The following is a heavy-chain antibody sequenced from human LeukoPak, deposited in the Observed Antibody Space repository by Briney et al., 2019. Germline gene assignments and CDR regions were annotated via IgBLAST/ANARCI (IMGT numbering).Heavy chain of an antibody. CDR1: GGSMSSSSYY. D-gene: IGHD3-22*01. V-gene: IGHV4-39*07. CDR2: IYYSGST. J-gene: IGHJ4*02. Sequence: SETLSLTCTVSGGSMSSSSYYWGWIRQPPGKGLEWIGSIYYSGSTYYNPSLKSRVTISVDTSKNQFSLKLSSVTAADTAVYYCARGLSSGSLDYWGQGTLVTVSS. CDR3: ARGLSSGSLDY.